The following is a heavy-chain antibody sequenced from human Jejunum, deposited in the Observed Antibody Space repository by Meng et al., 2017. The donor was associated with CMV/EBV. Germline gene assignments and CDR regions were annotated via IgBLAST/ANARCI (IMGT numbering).Heavy chain of an antibody. Sequence: FNTAWMTWVRQAPGKGLEWVGHIKSKTDGGTTDYAAPVKDRFTISRDDSKNTLFLQMNSLKTEDTAIYYCATAPGYYDSAPFDYWGQGTLVTVSS. CDR3: ATAPGYYDSAPFDY. CDR2: IKSKTDGGTT. J-gene: IGHJ4*02. D-gene: IGHD3-22*01. CDR1: FNTAW. V-gene: IGHV3-15*01.